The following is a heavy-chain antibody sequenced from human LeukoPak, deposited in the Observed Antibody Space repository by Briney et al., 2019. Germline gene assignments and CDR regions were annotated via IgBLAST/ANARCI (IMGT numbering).Heavy chain of an antibody. D-gene: IGHD2-2*01. V-gene: IGHV4-59*01. CDR3: AGDGSTSFRFYYYYYMDV. Sequence: SETLSLTCTVSGGSISSYYWSWIRQPPGKGLEWIGYIYYSGSTNYNPSPKSRVTISVDTSKNQFSLKLSSVTAADTAVYYCAGDGSTSFRFYYYYYMDVWGKGTTVTVSS. CDR1: GGSISSYY. J-gene: IGHJ6*03. CDR2: IYYSGST.